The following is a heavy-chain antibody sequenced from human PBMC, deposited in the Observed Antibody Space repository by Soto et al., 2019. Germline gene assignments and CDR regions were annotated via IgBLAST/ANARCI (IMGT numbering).Heavy chain of an antibody. CDR3: ASHGSGSYYNGWDYYYGMDV. J-gene: IGHJ6*02. D-gene: IGHD3-10*01. CDR1: GYTFTSYA. CDR2: INAGNGNT. V-gene: IGHV1-3*01. Sequence: ASVKVSCKASGYTFTSYAMHWVRQAPGQRLEWMGRINAGNGNTKYSQKFQGRVTITRDTSASTAYMELSSLRSEDTAVYYCASHGSGSYYNGWDYYYGMDVWGQGTTVTVSS.